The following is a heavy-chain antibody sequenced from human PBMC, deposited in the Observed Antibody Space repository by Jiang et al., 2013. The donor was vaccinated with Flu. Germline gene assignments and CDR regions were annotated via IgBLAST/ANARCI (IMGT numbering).Heavy chain of an antibody. CDR2: INPNSGGT. J-gene: IGHJ4*02. Sequence: YTFTGYYMHWVRQAPGQGLEWMGWINPNSGGTNYAQKFQGRVTMTRDTSISTAYMELSRLRSDDTAVYYCARAVRGVTRGDFDYWGQGTLVTVSS. CDR1: YTFTGYY. CDR3: ARAVRGVTRGDFDY. D-gene: IGHD3-10*01. V-gene: IGHV1-2*02.